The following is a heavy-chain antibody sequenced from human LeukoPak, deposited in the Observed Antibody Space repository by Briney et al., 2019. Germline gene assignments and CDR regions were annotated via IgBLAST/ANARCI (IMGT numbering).Heavy chain of an antibody. J-gene: IGHJ4*02. CDR2: INPNSGGT. CDR3: AMCLSGYYLGFDY. Sequence: ASVKVSCKASGYTFSMYYMHWVRQAPGQGLEWMGWINPNSGGTNYAQKFQGRVTMTRDTSISTAYMELSRLRSDDTAVYYCAMCLSGYYLGFDYWGQGTLVTVSS. CDR1: GYTFSMYY. V-gene: IGHV1-2*02. D-gene: IGHD3-3*01.